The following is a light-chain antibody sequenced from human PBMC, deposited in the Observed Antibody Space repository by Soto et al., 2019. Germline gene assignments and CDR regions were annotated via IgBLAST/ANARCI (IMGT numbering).Light chain of an antibody. CDR2: KAS. J-gene: IGKJ1*01. Sequence: DIQMTQSPSTLSASVGDRVTITCQASQSITGWLAWFQQKPGKAPKLLISKASSLQSGVPSRFSGSGSGTEFTLTISSLQPDDFATYYCQQYNPYSPWTFGQGTKV. CDR1: QSITGW. V-gene: IGKV1-5*03. CDR3: QQYNPYSPWT.